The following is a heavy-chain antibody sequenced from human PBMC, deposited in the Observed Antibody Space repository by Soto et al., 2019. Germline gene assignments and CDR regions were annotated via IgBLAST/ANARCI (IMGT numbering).Heavy chain of an antibody. D-gene: IGHD2-15*01. V-gene: IGHV1-3*01. J-gene: IGHJ4*02. CDR3: AREHCSGGSCYHGY. CDR2: INAGNGNT. CDR1: GYTFTSYA. Sequence: ASVKVSCKASGYTFTSYAMHWVRQAPGQRLEWMGWINAGNGNTKYSQKFQGRVTITRDTSASTAYMELSSLRSEDTAVYYCAREHCSGGSCYHGYWGQGTLVTVSS.